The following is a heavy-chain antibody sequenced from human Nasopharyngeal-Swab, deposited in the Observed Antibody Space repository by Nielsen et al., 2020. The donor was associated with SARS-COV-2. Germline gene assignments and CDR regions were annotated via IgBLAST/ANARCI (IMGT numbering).Heavy chain of an antibody. CDR2: IYPGDSDT. CDR3: ARLSVGDGSSYYFDY. V-gene: IGHV5-51*01. Sequence: GESLKISRKGSGYSFTSYWIGWVRQMPGKGLEWMGIIYPGDSDTRYSPSFQGQVTISADKSISTAYLQWSSLKASDTAMYYCARLSVGDGSSYYFDYWGQGTLVTVSS. D-gene: IGHD3-10*01. J-gene: IGHJ4*02. CDR1: GYSFTSYW.